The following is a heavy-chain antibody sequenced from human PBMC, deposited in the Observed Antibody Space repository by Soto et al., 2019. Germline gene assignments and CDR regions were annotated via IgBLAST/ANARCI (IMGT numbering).Heavy chain of an antibody. CDR2: INTDGSST. V-gene: IGHV3-74*01. Sequence: LRLSCVASGFTFTDYWMNWVRQVPGKGLLWVSRINTDGSSTSYADSVKGRFTTSRDNAKNSLYLQMNSLRAEDTAVYYCAREIVEARGASYFDYWGPGTLVTVSS. D-gene: IGHD2-15*01. CDR3: AREIVEARGASYFDY. CDR1: GFTFTDYW. J-gene: IGHJ4*02.